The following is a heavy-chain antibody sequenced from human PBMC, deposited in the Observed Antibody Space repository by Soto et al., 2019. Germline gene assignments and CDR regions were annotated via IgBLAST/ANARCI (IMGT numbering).Heavy chain of an antibody. CDR2: IDHDGPT. V-gene: IGHV3-74*01. CDR1: GFIFSNYW. Sequence: EVQLVDSGGGLVQPGGSLRLSCAGSGFIFSNYWMHWVRQAPGKGLEWVARIDHDGPTDYADSVRGRFTISRDNAENTLYLQMNSLRPEDTAVYYYVRDSHGDYWGQGTLVTVSS. J-gene: IGHJ4*02. CDR3: VRDSHGDY.